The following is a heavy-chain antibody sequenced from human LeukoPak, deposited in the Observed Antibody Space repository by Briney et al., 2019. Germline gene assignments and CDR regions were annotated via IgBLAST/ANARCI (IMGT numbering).Heavy chain of an antibody. J-gene: IGHJ4*02. CDR1: GFTFNSYA. V-gene: IGHV3-30*04. CDR3: ARDQLAYSGYDTLFDC. CDR2: ISYDGSNK. Sequence: PGGSLRLSCAASGFTFNSYAIHWVRQAPGKGLEWVAVISYDGSNKYYADSVKGRFTISRDNSKNTLYLQLNSLRPEDTAVYYCARDQLAYSGYDTLFDCWGQGTLVTVSS. D-gene: IGHD5-12*01.